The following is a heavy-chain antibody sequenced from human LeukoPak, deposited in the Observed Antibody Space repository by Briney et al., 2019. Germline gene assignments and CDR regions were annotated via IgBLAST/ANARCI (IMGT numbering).Heavy chain of an antibody. CDR3: ARCIVGATAPPDY. V-gene: IGHV3-11*01. CDR2: ISSSGSTL. CDR1: GFTFSGYY. Sequence: GGSLRLSCAASGFTFSGYYMSWIRQAPGKGLEWVSYISSSGSTLYYADSVKGRFTISRDNAKNSLYLQMNSLRAEDTAVYYCARCIVGATAPPDYWGQGTLVTVSS. J-gene: IGHJ4*02. D-gene: IGHD1-26*01.